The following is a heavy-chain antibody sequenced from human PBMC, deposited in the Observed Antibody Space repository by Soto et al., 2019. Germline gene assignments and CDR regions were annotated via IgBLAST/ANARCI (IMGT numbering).Heavy chain of an antibody. V-gene: IGHV1-18*04. CDR1: GYTFTSYG. CDR2: ISPYNGTP. D-gene: IGHD3-22*01. CDR3: EREKSRYDRSGYYRPDY. J-gene: IGHJ4*02. Sequence: ASVKVSCKASGYTFTSYGVTWVRQAPGQGLEWMGGISPYNGTPNYAQKFQDRVTMTADKSTNTAYMELSSLRSEDTAVYYCEREKSRYDRSGYYRPDYWGQGTLVTVSS.